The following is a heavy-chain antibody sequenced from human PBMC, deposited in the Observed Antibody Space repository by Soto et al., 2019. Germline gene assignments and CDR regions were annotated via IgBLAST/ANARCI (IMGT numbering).Heavy chain of an antibody. CDR3: TRAPLGIIVAPDF. Sequence: SVKVSCKASGYTFTSYGISWVRQAPGQGLEWMGWISAYNGNTNYAQKLQGRVTMTTDTSTSTAYMELRSLRSDDTAVYYCTRAPLGIIVAPDFWRQGTLVTVSS. J-gene: IGHJ4*02. V-gene: IGHV1-18*01. D-gene: IGHD5-12*01. CDR2: ISAYNGNT. CDR1: GYTFTSYG.